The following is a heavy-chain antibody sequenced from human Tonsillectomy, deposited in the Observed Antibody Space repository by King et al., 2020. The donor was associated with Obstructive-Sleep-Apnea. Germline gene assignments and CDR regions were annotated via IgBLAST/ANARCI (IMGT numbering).Heavy chain of an antibody. J-gene: IGHJ6*02. CDR3: AREQGNYCSSTSCYGKYNWNDLDYYYGMDV. Sequence: QLQESGPGLVKPSETLSLTCTVSGGSISSSSYYWGWIRQPPGKGLEWIGSIYYSGSTYYNPSLKSRVTISVDTSKHQFSLKLSSVTAADTAVYYCAREQGNYCSSTSCYGKYNWNDLDYYYGMDVWGQGTTVTVSS. CDR2: IYYSGST. V-gene: IGHV4-39*07. CDR1: GGSISSSSYY. D-gene: IGHD2-2*01.